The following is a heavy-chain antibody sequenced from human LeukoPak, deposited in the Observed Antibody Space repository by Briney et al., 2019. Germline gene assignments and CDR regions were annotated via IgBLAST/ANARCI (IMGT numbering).Heavy chain of an antibody. CDR1: GGSMSSYY. CDR3: ARGRAGGYDGLDI. Sequence: SETLSLTCTVSGGSMSSYYWSWIRQPPGKGLERIGYIYYSGSTNYNPSLKSRVTISVDTSRNQFSLKLSSVTVADTAVYYCARGRAGGYDGLDIWGQGTMVTVSS. D-gene: IGHD5-12*01. V-gene: IGHV4-59*01. J-gene: IGHJ3*02. CDR2: IYYSGST.